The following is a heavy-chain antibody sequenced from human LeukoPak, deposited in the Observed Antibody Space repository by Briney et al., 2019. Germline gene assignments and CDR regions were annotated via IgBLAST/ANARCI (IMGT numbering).Heavy chain of an antibody. J-gene: IGHJ5*02. V-gene: IGHV1-2*04. CDR3: ARDGGDNWFDP. CDR1: GYTFTGYY. D-gene: IGHD3-16*01. Sequence: ASVKVSCRASGYTFTGYYMSWVRQAPGQGLEWMGWINPDSGGTHYAQNFQGWVTMTRDTSISTAYMELSRLRSDDTAVYYCARDGGDNWFDPWGQGTLVTVSS. CDR2: INPDSGGT.